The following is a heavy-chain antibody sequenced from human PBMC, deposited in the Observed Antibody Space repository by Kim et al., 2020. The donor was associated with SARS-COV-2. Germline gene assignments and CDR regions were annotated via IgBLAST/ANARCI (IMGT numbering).Heavy chain of an antibody. CDR1: GGSISNYY. V-gene: IGHV4-59*13. CDR2: IFYSGTT. Sequence: SETLSLTCTVSGGSISNYYWNWIRPPPGKELAWMGYIFYSGTTNDNPSLKSRVTISLDTSKNPFSLTLTSVTAADTAVYVCARGGSNQLLQVWGQGTLV. J-gene: IGHJ1*01. D-gene: IGHD6-6*01. CDR3: ARGGSNQLLQV.